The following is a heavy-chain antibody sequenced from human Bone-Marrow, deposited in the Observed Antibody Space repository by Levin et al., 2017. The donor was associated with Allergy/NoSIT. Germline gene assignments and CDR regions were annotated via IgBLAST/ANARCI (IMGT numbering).Heavy chain of an antibody. J-gene: IGHJ4*02. D-gene: IGHD1-26*01. CDR1: GYSFTNYW. Sequence: GESLKISCKGSGYSFTNYWIGWVRQMPGKGLEWMGIIYPGDSDTTYSPSFQGQVTIPADKSISTAYLQWSSLKASDTAMFYCARQKSGTVRARFDYWGQGTLVTVSS. CDR3: ARQKSGTVRARFDY. V-gene: IGHV5-51*01. CDR2: IYPGDSDT.